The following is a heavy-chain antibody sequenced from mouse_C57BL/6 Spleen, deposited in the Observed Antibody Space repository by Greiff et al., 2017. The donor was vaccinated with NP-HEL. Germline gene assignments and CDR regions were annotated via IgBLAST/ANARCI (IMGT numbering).Heavy chain of an antibody. CDR3: TRSLCSYYGSSYLYYFDY. J-gene: IGHJ2*01. CDR1: GFTFTDYY. Sequence: EVQLVESGGGLVQPGGSLSLSCAASGFTFTDYYMSWVRQPPGKALEWLGFIRNKANGYTTEYSASVKGRFTISRDYSQSILNVQMNALRAEYSATYYCTRSLCSYYGSSYLYYFDYWGKGTTLTVSS. CDR2: IRNKANGYTT. V-gene: IGHV7-3*01. D-gene: IGHD1-1*01.